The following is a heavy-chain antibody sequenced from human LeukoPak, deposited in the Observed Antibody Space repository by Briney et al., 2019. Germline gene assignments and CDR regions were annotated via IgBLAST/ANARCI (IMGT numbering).Heavy chain of an antibody. V-gene: IGHV1-2*02. Sequence: ASVKVSCKGSGYTFTGYYMHWVRQAPGQGLEWMGWINPNSGGTNYAQKFQGRVTMTRDTSISTAYMELSRLRSDDTAVYYCSSSWYVPYNWFDPWGQGTLVTVSS. CDR3: SSSWYVPYNWFDP. CDR1: GYTFTGYY. D-gene: IGHD6-13*01. CDR2: INPNSGGT. J-gene: IGHJ5*02.